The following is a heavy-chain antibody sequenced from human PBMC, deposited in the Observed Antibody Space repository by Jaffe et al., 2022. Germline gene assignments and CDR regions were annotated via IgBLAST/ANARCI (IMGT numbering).Heavy chain of an antibody. J-gene: IGHJ5*02. Sequence: EVQLVESGGGLVQPGRSLRLSCAASGFTFDDYAMHWVRQAPGKGLEWVSGISWNSGSIGYADSVKGRFTISRDNAKNSLYLQMNSLRAEDTALYYCAKAPGPYYYGSGSERGIRGGFDPWGQGTLVTVSS. D-gene: IGHD3-10*01. CDR1: GFTFDDYA. CDR2: ISWNSGSI. V-gene: IGHV3-9*01. CDR3: AKAPGPYYYGSGSERGIRGGFDP.